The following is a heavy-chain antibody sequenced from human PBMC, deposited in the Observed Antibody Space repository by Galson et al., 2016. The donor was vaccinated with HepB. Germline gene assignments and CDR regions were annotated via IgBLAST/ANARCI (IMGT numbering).Heavy chain of an antibody. Sequence: TLSLTCTVSGGSISSGGCYWGWIRQHPGQGLEWIGYIYYTGNTDYDPSLKSRVSISVDTSKNQFSLKLSSVTAADTAVYYCAAYNYDNTYWGQGTLVTVSS. CDR3: AAYNYDNTY. CDR2: IYYTGNT. J-gene: IGHJ4*02. V-gene: IGHV4-31*03. D-gene: IGHD3-22*01. CDR1: GGSISSGGCY.